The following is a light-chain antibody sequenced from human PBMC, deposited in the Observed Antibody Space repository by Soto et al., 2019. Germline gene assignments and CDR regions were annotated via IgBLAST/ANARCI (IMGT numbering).Light chain of an antibody. CDR1: QNIHNH. V-gene: IGKV3-15*01. CDR2: DAI. Sequence: DKLMSQSPATLSVSLGERVTLSCRASQNIHNHMSWFLQKPGQTPRLLIYDAIIRAPDVPARFSGSWSGTEFTLTISDVEPEDFAVYYCHQRQSWPRTFGQGTKVDIK. J-gene: IGKJ1*01. CDR3: HQRQSWPRT.